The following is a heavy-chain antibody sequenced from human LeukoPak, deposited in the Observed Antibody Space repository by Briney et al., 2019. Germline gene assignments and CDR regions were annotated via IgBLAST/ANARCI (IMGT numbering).Heavy chain of an antibody. CDR3: AGPVSGSYYCMGY. Sequence: PGGSLRLSCAAPGISVTNHWMYWVRQAPGKGLVWVSRIIGDGTYATYADSVKGRFTISRDSAMNTPNLQMNSLRAEDTAVYYCAGPVSGSYYCMGYWGQGTLVTVSS. D-gene: IGHD1-26*01. V-gene: IGHV3-74*01. CDR2: IIGDGTYA. CDR1: GISVTNHW. J-gene: IGHJ4*02.